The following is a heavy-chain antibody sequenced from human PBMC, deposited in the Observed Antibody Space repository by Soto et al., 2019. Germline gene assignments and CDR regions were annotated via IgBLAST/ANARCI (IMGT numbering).Heavy chain of an antibody. Sequence: GGSLRLSCAASGFTFSSYGMHWVRQAPGKGLEWVAVISYDGSNKYYADSVKGRFTISRDNSKNTLYLQMNSLRAEDTAVYYCAKDSAYDILTGYPDYWGQGTLVTVFS. CDR2: ISYDGSNK. D-gene: IGHD3-9*01. V-gene: IGHV3-30*18. J-gene: IGHJ4*02. CDR3: AKDSAYDILTGYPDY. CDR1: GFTFSSYG.